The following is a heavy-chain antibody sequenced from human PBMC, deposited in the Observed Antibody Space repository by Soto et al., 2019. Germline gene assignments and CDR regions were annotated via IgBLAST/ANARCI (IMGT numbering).Heavy chain of an antibody. V-gene: IGHV4-4*07. J-gene: IGHJ4*02. CDR1: GDSISDYFY. Sequence: QVQLQGSGPGQVKPSETLSLTYTVSGDSISDYFYWSWIRQPAGKGLEWIGRIYPDGTTNYNPSLKSRVPLSLDKSKNQFSLRLSSVTAADTAVYYFAREVRGGFTGIFDQWGRGARVTVSS. D-gene: IGHD2-15*01. CDR2: IYPDGTT. CDR3: AREVRGGFTGIFDQ.